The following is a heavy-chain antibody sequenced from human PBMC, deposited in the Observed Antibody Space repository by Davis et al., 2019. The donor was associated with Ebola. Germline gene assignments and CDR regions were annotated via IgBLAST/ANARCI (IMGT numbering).Heavy chain of an antibody. CDR3: ARDRSANFDY. Sequence: AASVQVSCKASAYTFTSYGISWVRQAPGQGLEWMGWISAYNGNTNYAQKLQGRVTMATDTSTSTAYMELRGLRSDDTAVYYCARDRSANFDYWGQGTLVTVSS. J-gene: IGHJ4*02. CDR1: AYTFTSYG. V-gene: IGHV1-18*01. CDR2: ISAYNGNT.